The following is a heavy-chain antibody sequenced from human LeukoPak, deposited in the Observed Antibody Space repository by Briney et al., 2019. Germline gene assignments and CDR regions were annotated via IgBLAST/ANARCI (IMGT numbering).Heavy chain of an antibody. CDR1: GFTFSSYEM. V-gene: IGHV4-4*02. D-gene: IGHD6-6*01. J-gene: IGHJ5*02. Sequence: PGGSLRLSCAASGFTFSSYEMNWVRQPPGKGLEWIGEIYHSGSTNYNPSLKSRVTISVDKSKNQFSLKLSSVTAADTAVYYCAGVGSSSSNCFDPWGQGTLVSVSS. CDR2: IYHSGST. CDR3: AGVGSSSSNCFDP.